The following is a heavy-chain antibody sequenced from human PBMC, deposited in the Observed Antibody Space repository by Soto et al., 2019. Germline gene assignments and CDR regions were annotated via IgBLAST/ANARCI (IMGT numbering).Heavy chain of an antibody. J-gene: IGHJ6*02. CDR3: ATTRGGSYYYYYGMDV. Sequence: ASVNVSCKVSGYTLTELSMHWARQAPGKGLEWMGGFDPEDGETIYAQKFQGRVTMTEDTSTDTAYMELSSLRSEDTAVYYCATTRGGSYYYYYGMDVWGQGTTVTVSS. CDR2: FDPEDGET. CDR1: GYTLTELS. D-gene: IGHD1-26*01. V-gene: IGHV1-24*01.